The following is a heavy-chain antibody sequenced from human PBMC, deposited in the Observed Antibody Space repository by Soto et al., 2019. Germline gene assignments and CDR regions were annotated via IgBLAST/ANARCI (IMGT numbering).Heavy chain of an antibody. CDR1: GFTFSRYA. Sequence: VQLLESGGGLVQPGGSLRISCAASGFTFSRYAMSWVRQAPGKGLEWVSAISSTGGSTYYGDSLKGRFTISRDNSKNTLYLQMHSLRGEDTALYYCAKDLKGSGSLPSYYYGMDVWGQGTTVTVSS. D-gene: IGHD3-10*01. CDR2: ISSTGGST. CDR3: AKDLKGSGSLPSYYYGMDV. J-gene: IGHJ6*02. V-gene: IGHV3-23*01.